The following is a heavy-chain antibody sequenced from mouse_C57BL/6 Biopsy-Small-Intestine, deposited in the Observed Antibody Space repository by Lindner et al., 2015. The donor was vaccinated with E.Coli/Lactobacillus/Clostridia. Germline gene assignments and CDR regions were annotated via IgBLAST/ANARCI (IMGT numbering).Heavy chain of an antibody. D-gene: IGHD1-1*02. V-gene: IGHV1-54*01. Sequence: VQLQESGAELVRPGTSVKVSCKASGYAFTNYLIEWVKKRPGQGLEWIGVINPGSGGTNSNEKFKGKATLTADKSSSTAYMQLSSLTSEDSAVYFCARLAYGDYFDYWGQGTTLTVSS. J-gene: IGHJ2*01. CDR1: GYAFTNYL. CDR2: INPGSGGT. CDR3: ARLAYGDYFDY.